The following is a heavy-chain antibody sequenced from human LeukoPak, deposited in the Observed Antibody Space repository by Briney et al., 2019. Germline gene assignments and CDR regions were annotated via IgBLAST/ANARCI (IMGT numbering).Heavy chain of an antibody. J-gene: IGHJ4*02. D-gene: IGHD2-15*01. Sequence: SETLSLTCTVSGGSISSGDYYWSWIRQPPGKGLEWIWYIYYSGSTYYNPSLKSRVTISVDTSKNQFSLKLSSVTAADTAVYYCARVAEGYCSGGSCYDYYFDYWGQGTLVTVSS. CDR1: GGSISSGDYY. V-gene: IGHV4-30-4*01. CDR3: ARVAEGYCSGGSCYDYYFDY. CDR2: IYYSGST.